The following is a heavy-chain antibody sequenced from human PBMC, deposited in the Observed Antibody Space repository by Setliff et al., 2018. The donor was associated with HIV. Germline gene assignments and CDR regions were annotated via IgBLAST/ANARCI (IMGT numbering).Heavy chain of an antibody. Sequence: ASETLSLTCTVSGYSISNDYYWGWIRQPPGKGLEWIASTYYSGNTYYNPSLKSRVTISVDTSKNQFSLRLSSVTAADTAVYYCARDGSRTTGATGYYYGLDVWGQGTTVTVSS. V-gene: IGHV4-38-2*02. J-gene: IGHJ6*02. D-gene: IGHD1-1*01. CDR2: TYYSGNT. CDR3: ARDGSRTTGATGYYYGLDV. CDR1: GYSISNDYY.